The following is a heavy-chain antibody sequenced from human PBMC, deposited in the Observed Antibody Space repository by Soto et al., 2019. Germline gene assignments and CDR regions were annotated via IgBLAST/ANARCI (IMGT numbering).Heavy chain of an antibody. CDR3: ARSPTVTTHGGGYFDL. J-gene: IGHJ2*01. Sequence: EVQLVESGGGLIQPGGSLRLSCAASGFTVSSNYMSWVRQAPGKGLEWVSVIYSGGSTYYADSVKGRFTISRDNSKNTLYLQMNSLRAEDTAVYYCARSPTVTTHGGGYFDLWGRGTLVTVSS. V-gene: IGHV3-53*01. D-gene: IGHD4-17*01. CDR1: GFTVSSNY. CDR2: IYSGGST.